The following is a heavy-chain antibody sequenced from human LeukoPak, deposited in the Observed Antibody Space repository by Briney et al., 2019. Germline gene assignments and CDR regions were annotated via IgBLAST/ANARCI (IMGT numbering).Heavy chain of an antibody. CDR1: GFSFSNYW. V-gene: IGHV3-74*01. J-gene: IGHJ4*02. D-gene: IGHD5-12*01. CDR3: AREGGYDPFEY. CDR2: INSYGSSA. Sequence: PAGPLRLSCTASGFSFSNYWMHWVRQAPGKGLVWVSRINSYGSSASYADSVKGRFTISRDNAKHTRYLQMYSLRAEDTTVYCCAREGGYDPFEYWGQGTLVTVSS.